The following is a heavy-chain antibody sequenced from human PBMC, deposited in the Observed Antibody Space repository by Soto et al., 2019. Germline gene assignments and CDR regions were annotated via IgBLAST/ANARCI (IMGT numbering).Heavy chain of an antibody. D-gene: IGHD6-13*01. CDR3: AKEYGSTWIDH. J-gene: IGHJ4*02. V-gene: IGHV3-30*18. CDR2: MSYDGTKE. CDR1: GFTLSTYG. Sequence: GGSLRLSCAASGFTLSTYGMHWVRQAPGKGLEWVAAMSYDGTKEYYADSVKGRFTISRDNSRNTLFLQLNSLRAEDAAVYYCAKEYGSTWIDHWGQGTLVTVSS.